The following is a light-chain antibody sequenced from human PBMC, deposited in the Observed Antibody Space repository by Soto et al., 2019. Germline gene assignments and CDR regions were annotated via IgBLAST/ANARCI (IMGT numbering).Light chain of an antibody. CDR2: DNN. CDR1: SSKIRNNY. J-gene: IGLJ1*01. V-gene: IGLV1-51*01. CDR3: GTWDSSLSAYNYV. Sequence: QSVLTQPPSVSAAPGQKVTISCSGSSSKIRNNYVSWYQQLPGTAPKLLIYDNNKRPSGIPDRFSGSKSGTSATLGITGLQTGDKADYYCGTWDSSLSAYNYVFGTGTKVTVL.